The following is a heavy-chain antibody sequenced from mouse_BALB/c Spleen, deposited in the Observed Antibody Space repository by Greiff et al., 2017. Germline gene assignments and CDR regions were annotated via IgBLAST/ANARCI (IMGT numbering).Heavy chain of an antibody. V-gene: IGHV3-6*02. CDR3: ARDYRYWFAY. CDR2: ISYDGSN. Sequence: VQLQQSGPGLVKPSQSLSLTCSVTGYSITSGYYWNWIRQFPGNKLEWMGYISYDGSNNYNPSLKNRISITRDTSKNQFFLKLNSVTTEDTATYYCARDYRYWFAYWGQGTLVTVSA. D-gene: IGHD2-14*01. J-gene: IGHJ3*01. CDR1: GYSITSGYY.